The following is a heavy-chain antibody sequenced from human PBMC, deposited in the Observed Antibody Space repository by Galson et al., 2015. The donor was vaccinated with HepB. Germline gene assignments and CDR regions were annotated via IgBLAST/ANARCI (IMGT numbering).Heavy chain of an antibody. CDR1: EFTFSSYA. CDR3: VRSADISMGRGGDY. J-gene: IGHJ4*02. V-gene: IGHV3-64*01. CDR2: ISRSGGTT. D-gene: IGHD5-18*01. Sequence: SLRLSCAASEFTFSSYAIHWVRQAPGKGLEYVSGISRSGGTTYYGNSVEGRLTISRDNSDNTLYLQMGSLRAEDTAVYYCVRSADISMGRGGDYWGQGTLVTVSS.